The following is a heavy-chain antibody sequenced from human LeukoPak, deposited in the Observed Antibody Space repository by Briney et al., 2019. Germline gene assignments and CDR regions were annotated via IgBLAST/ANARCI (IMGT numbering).Heavy chain of an antibody. CDR3: ARHAGDILTGYYPFDY. CDR2: ISGSAGTT. J-gene: IGHJ4*02. CDR1: GFTFSNYA. Sequence: GGSLRLSCAASGFTFSNYAMSWVRQAPGKGLEWVSTISGSAGTTYYADSVKGRFTISRDNSKNTLYLQMNSLRAEDTAVYYCARHAGDILTGYYPFDYWGQGTLVTVSS. V-gene: IGHV3-23*01. D-gene: IGHD3-9*01.